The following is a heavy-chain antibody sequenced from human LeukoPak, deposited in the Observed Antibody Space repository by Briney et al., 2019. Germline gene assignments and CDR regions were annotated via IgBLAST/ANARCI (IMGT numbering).Heavy chain of an antibody. V-gene: IGHV1-2*02. J-gene: IGHJ5*01. Sequence: AAVKVSCKASGYTFTDYYMHWVRQAPGQGLEWMGWIYPNSGGTNYGQKYQGRVTMTRDTSISTAYMELSSLKSDDSAVYYCARAVNRAAAHAGNWSDSWGQGTLVTVSS. D-gene: IGHD6-13*01. CDR3: ARAVNRAAAHAGNWSDS. CDR2: IYPNSGGT. CDR1: GYTFTDYY.